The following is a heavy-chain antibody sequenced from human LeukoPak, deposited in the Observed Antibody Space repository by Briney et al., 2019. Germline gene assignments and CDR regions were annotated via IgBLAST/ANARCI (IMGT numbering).Heavy chain of an antibody. CDR1: GFTFNTYR. D-gene: IGHD2-2*02. J-gene: IGHJ4*02. CDR3: ARDHTYCSSSDCYIDY. Sequence: EGSLRLSCAASGFTFNTYRLNWVRQAPGKGLEWLSSISNSGSYIYYADSVKGRFTISRDNAKNSLFLQLNSLRAEDTAVYYCARDHTYCSSSDCYIDYWGQGTLVTVSS. V-gene: IGHV3-21*01. CDR2: ISNSGSYI.